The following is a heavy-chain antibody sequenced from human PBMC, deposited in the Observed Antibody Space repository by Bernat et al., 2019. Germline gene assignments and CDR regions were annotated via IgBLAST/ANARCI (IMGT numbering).Heavy chain of an antibody. CDR1: GFTFSIYA. J-gene: IGHJ4*02. D-gene: IGHD6-13*01. CDR2: IGSIGGST. Sequence: EVQLVESGGGLVQPGGTLGLSCPAPGFTFSIYARQWGRQAPWKGLELVSAIGSIGGSTYYADSVKRRFTISSDNSKNSLYLQLSSLRAEDTAVYYCVKDSGIAAAYFDYWGQGTLVTVSS. CDR3: VKDSGIAAAYFDY. V-gene: IGHV3-64D*06.